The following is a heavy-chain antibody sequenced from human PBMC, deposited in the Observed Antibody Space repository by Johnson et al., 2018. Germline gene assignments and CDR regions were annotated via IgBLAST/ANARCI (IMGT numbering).Heavy chain of an antibody. J-gene: IGHJ6*02. CDR1: GFPFNTYT. Sequence: EVQLVESGGGLVKPGGSXRLSCAASGFPFNTYTMKWVRQAPGQGLEWISSIGTKSVYIYYADSVKGRFTIPRDNAKNSLYLQMNSLRTEDTAVYYCARRRDCSNGVCYGMDVWGQGTTVTVSS. V-gene: IGHV3-21*01. CDR3: ARRRDCSNGVCYGMDV. D-gene: IGHD2-8*01. CDR2: IGTKSVYI.